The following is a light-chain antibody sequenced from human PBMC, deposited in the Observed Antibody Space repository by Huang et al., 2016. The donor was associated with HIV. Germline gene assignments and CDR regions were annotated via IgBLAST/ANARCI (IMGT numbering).Light chain of an antibody. CDR3: MQALRSIT. J-gene: IGKJ5*01. Sequence: DIVMTQSPLSLPVTPGEPASISCRSSESLLHRNGDNDLDWYVQKPGQSPQVLIYLVSSRASGVPDRFSGNGSDTDFSLKISRVEAEDVGVYYCMQALRSITFGQGTRLEIK. V-gene: IGKV2-28*01. CDR1: ESLLHRNGDND. CDR2: LVS.